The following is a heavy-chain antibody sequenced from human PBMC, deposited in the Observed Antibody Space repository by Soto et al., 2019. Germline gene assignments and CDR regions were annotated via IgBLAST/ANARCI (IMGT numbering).Heavy chain of an antibody. Sequence: QVQLQQWGAGLLKPSETLSLTCAVYGGSFSGYYWSWIRQPPGKGLEWIGEINHSGSTNYNPSLKRRVTISVDTSKNQFSLKLSSVTAADTAVYYCARSSIAARPFDYWGQGTLVTVSS. J-gene: IGHJ4*02. CDR3: ARSSIAARPFDY. CDR2: INHSGST. D-gene: IGHD6-6*01. CDR1: GGSFSGYY. V-gene: IGHV4-34*01.